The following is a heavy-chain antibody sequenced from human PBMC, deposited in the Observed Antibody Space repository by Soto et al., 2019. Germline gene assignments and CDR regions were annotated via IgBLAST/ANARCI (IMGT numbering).Heavy chain of an antibody. Sequence: GASVKVSCKASGYTFTCYGISWARQSPGQGLEWMGWISACNGNTNYAQKLQGRVTMTTDTSTSTAYMELRSLRSDDTAVYYCARGVGYCSSTSCYNPHYYYYYYMDVWGKGTTVTVSS. CDR2: ISACNGNT. CDR1: GYTFTCYG. J-gene: IGHJ6*03. V-gene: IGHV1-18*01. D-gene: IGHD2-2*02. CDR3: ARGVGYCSSTSCYNPHYYYYYYMDV.